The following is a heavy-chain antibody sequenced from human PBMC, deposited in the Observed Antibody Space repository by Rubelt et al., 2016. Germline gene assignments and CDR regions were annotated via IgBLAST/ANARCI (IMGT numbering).Heavy chain of an antibody. D-gene: IGHD6-19*01. V-gene: IGHV3-21*01. CDR1: GFTFSSYG. CDR3: AREPPGIAVADY. CDR2: ISSSSSYI. Sequence: PGRSLRLSCAASGFTFSSYGLHWVRQAPGKGLEWVSSISSSSSYIYYADSVKGRFTISRDNAKNSLYLQMNSLRAEDTAVYYCAREPPGIAVADYWGQGTLVTVSS. J-gene: IGHJ4*02.